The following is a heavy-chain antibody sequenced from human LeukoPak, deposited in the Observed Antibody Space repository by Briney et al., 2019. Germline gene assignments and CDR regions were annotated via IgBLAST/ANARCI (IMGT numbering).Heavy chain of an antibody. V-gene: IGHV3-30*18. CDR3: AKDPGSLGSSDGRWNWFDS. D-gene: IGHD5-24*01. J-gene: IGHJ5*01. CDR1: GFTFGTYG. Sequence: GRCLRLSCAASGFTFGTYGMHWVRQAPGKGLEWVAVISHDGSNNYSANYVKGRFIISRDNSKNTLYLQVNSLRAEDTAVYYCAKDPGSLGSSDGRWNWFDSWGQGTLVTVSS. CDR2: ISHDGSNN.